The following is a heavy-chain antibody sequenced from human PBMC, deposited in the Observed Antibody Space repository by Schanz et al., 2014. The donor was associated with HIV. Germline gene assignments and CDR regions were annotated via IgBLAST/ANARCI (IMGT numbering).Heavy chain of an antibody. V-gene: IGHV1-18*01. D-gene: IGHD4-17*01. CDR3: ARGERTVHDAFDI. CDR1: GYTFSSYD. J-gene: IGHJ3*02. CDR2: ISAYNGNT. Sequence: QVQLVQSGAEVKNPGASVKVSCKASGYTFSSYDINWVRQATGQGLEWMGWISAYNGNTNYAQKVQGRVTMTTDTSTSTAYMELRSLTSDDTAVYYCARGERTVHDAFDIWGQGTMVTVSS.